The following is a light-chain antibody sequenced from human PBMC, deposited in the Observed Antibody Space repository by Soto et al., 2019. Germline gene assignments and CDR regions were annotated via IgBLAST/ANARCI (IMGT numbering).Light chain of an antibody. CDR1: QGISSY. J-gene: IGKJ2*01. CDR2: AAS. Sequence: DIQLTQSPSFLSASVGDRVTITCRASQGISSYLAWYQQTPGKAPKLLIYAASTLQSGVPSRFSGSGSGTEFTLTISSLQPEDFATYYCQQLNSYPRGYTFGQGTKLEIK. V-gene: IGKV1-9*01. CDR3: QQLNSYPRGYT.